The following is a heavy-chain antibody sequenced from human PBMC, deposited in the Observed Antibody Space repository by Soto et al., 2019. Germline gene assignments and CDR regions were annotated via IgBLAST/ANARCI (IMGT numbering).Heavy chain of an antibody. CDR3: ARAIEKFYYFYYGMDV. Sequence: ASVKVSCKASGYTFTGYYIHWMRQAPGQGLEWMGWINPNGGATNYAQNFQGRVTMTMDTSITTAYMEVRRPKSDDTALYYCARAIEKFYYFYYGMDVWGQGTTVTVSS. CDR1: GYTFTGYY. V-gene: IGHV1-2*02. J-gene: IGHJ6*02. CDR2: INPNGGAT.